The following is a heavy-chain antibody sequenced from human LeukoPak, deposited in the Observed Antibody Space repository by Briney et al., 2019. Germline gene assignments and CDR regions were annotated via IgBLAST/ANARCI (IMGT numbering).Heavy chain of an antibody. D-gene: IGHD4-23*01. Sequence: GGSLRLSCAASGFTFSSYGSHWVRQAPGKGLEWVAFIRYDGAERYSADSVKGRFTISRDNSKNTLYLQMNSLRAEDTAVYYCARRAGGYSHPYDYWGQGTLVTVSS. CDR1: GFTFSSYG. CDR2: IRYDGAER. V-gene: IGHV3-30*02. CDR3: ARRAGGYSHPYDY. J-gene: IGHJ4*02.